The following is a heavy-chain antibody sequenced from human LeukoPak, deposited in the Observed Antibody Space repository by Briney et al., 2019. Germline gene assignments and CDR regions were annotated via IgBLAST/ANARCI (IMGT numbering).Heavy chain of an antibody. J-gene: IGHJ3*02. V-gene: IGHV3-21*01. CDR3: ARDDYYGSGSYWGAFDI. CDR2: ISGSGGST. CDR1: GFTFSNYS. D-gene: IGHD3-10*01. Sequence: GGSLRLSCAASGFTFSNYSMNWVRQAPGKGLEWVSAISGSGGSTYYADSVKGRFTISRDNAKNSLYLQMNSLRAEDTAMYYCARDDYYGSGSYWGAFDIWGQGTMVTVSS.